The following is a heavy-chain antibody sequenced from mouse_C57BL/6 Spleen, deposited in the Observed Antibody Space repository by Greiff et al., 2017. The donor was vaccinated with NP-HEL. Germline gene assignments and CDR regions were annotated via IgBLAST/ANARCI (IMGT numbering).Heavy chain of an antibody. D-gene: IGHD3-2*02. CDR2: IYPGDGDT. V-gene: IGHV1-82*01. J-gene: IGHJ2*01. CDR1: GYAFSSSW. Sequence: VQLQQSGPELVKPGASVKISCKASGYAFSSSWMNWVKQRPGKGLEWIGRIYPGDGDTNYNGKFKGKATLTADKSSSTAYMQLSSLTSEDSAVYFCARQTAQATKWGQGTTLTVSS. CDR3: ARQTAQATK.